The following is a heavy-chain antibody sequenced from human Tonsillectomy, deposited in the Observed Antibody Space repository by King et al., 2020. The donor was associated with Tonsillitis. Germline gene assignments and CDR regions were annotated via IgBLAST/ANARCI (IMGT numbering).Heavy chain of an antibody. Sequence: VQLQESGPGLVKPSQTLSLTCTVSGGSISSGDYYWSWIRQPPGKGLEWIGYIYYSGSTYYNPSLKSRVTISVDTSKNQFSLKLSSVTAADTAVYYCARSPLYYYYSSGYYLLDYWGQGTLVTVSS. V-gene: IGHV4-30-4*01. CDR1: GGSISSGDYY. D-gene: IGHD3-22*01. J-gene: IGHJ4*02. CDR3: ARSPLYYYYSSGYYLLDY. CDR2: IYYSGST.